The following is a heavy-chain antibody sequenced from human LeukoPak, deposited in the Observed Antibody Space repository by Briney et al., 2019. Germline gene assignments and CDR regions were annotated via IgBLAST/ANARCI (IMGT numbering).Heavy chain of an antibody. J-gene: IGHJ4*02. CDR2: ISGSGGST. D-gene: IGHD6-6*01. Sequence: GGSLRLSCAASGFTFSSYAMSWVRQAPGKGLEWVSAISGSGGSTYYADSVKGRFTISRDNSKNTLYLQMDSLRAEDTAVYYCAKIGSIAAREGIDYWGQGTLVTVSS. CDR1: GFTFSSYA. V-gene: IGHV3-23*01. CDR3: AKIGSIAAREGIDY.